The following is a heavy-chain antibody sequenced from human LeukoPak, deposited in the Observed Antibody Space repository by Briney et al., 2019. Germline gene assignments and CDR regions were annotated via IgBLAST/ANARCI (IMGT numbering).Heavy chain of an antibody. D-gene: IGHD2-8*01. CDR1: GINFRSSG. Sequence: PGGSLRLSCAASGINFRSSGMNWVRQAPGKGLEWVSLIFSHGETSYADSVKGRFTISRDNSKNTLYLQMNGLRVEDTAVYYCARDPPAVSINTYAWGQGTLVTVSS. CDR3: ARDPPAVSINTYA. CDR2: IFSHGET. J-gene: IGHJ4*02. V-gene: IGHV3-66*01.